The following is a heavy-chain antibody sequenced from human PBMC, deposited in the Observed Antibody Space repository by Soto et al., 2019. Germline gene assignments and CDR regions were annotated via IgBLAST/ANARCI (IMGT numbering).Heavy chain of an antibody. CDR1: GFTVSDNY. CDR2: IYSSGST. D-gene: IGHD6-13*01. V-gene: IGHV3-66*02. Sequence: GGSLRLSCAAFGFTVSDNYMSWVRQAPGKRLEWVSVIYSSGSTYYADSVKGRFTISRDNSKNTLYLQMNSLRAEDTAVYYCARASSWFVTDYWGQGTLVTVSS. CDR3: ARASSWFVTDY. J-gene: IGHJ4*02.